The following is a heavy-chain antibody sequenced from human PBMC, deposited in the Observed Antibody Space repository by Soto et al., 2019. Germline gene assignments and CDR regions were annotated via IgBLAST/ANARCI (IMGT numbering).Heavy chain of an antibody. V-gene: IGHV4-34*01. D-gene: IGHD3-10*01. CDR2: INHSGST. CDR3: ARGSKIWFGEIGAFDI. CDR1: GGSFSGYY. J-gene: IGHJ3*02. Sequence: PXGTLSLTCAVYGGSFSGYYWSWIRQPPGKGLEWIGEINHSGSTNYNPSLKSRVTISVDTSKNQFSLKLSSVTAADTAVYYCARGSKIWFGEIGAFDIWGQGTMVTVSS.